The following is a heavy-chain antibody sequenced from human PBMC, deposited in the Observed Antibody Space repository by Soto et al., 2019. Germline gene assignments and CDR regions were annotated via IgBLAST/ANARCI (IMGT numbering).Heavy chain of an antibody. CDR2: VYYSGTT. CDR1: GGSVSNKTYY. CDR3: ARGRYSKLHFDY. D-gene: IGHD4-4*01. J-gene: IGHJ4*02. Sequence: SETLSLTCSVSGGSVSNKTYYWSWIRQPPGKRLEWIGYVYYSGTTNYNPSLKSRVTISVDLSKNQFSLRLSSVTTADTAVYYCARGRYSKLHFDYWGQGTLVTVSS. V-gene: IGHV4-61*01.